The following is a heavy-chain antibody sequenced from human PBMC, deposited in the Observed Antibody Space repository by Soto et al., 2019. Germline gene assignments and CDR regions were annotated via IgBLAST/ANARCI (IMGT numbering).Heavy chain of an antibody. V-gene: IGHV4-4*02. D-gene: IGHD3-22*01. J-gene: IGHJ4*02. Sequence: SETLSLTCAVSGDSISSTNCWIWVRQPPGKGLEWIGEIYRSGSTNYNPSLKSRVTISLDKSKNQFSLNLSSVTAADTAVYYCARDSEFYYDTSGYYRGYFDYWGQETLGTVSS. CDR1: GDSISSTNC. CDR2: IYRSGST. CDR3: ARDSEFYYDTSGYYRGYFDY.